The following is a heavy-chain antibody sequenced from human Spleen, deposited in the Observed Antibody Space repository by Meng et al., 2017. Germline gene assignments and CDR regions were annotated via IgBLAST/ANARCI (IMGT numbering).Heavy chain of an antibody. D-gene: IGHD4-17*01. CDR3: ARGAGPTDSYFDH. CDR1: GGPISSGAYY. CDR2: IYYTGTT. V-gene: IGHV4-31*01. J-gene: IGHJ4*02. Sequence: QGQRKGSGPGLGKPSQTLSLTCTGSGGPISSGAYYWNWIRQPPGKGLEWIGYIYYTGTTDYNPSLKSLVTISMDTSKSQFSLRLSSVTAADTAVYYCARGAGPTDSYFDHWGQGTLVTVAS.